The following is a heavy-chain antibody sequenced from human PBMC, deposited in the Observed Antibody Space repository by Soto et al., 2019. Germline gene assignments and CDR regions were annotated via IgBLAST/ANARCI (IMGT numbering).Heavy chain of an antibody. CDR1: AFTLSAYD. D-gene: IGHD2-15*01. V-gene: IGHV3-13*05. Sequence: LRLSCAASAFTLSAYDMHWVRQPNGKGLEWVSALGAADDPYYLGSVKGRFTISRENAKNSLYLQMNNLRAGDTAVYYCARAYSGRLPRRADYYYAMDVWGQGTTGTVSS. CDR2: LGAADDP. J-gene: IGHJ6*02. CDR3: ARAYSGRLPRRADYYYAMDV.